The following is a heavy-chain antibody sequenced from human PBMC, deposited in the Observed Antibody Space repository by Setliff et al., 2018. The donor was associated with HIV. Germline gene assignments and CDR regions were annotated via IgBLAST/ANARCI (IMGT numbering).Heavy chain of an antibody. CDR1: GGTFSNYG. D-gene: IGHD3-22*01. J-gene: IGHJ4*02. CDR3: ARDTYDSSGYYYFDY. CDR2: IIPIFGTA. Sequence: GASVKVSCKAYGGTFSNYGISWVRQAPGQGLEWMGGIIPIFGTANYAQKFQGRVTITADASTSTAYMELSSLRSEDTAVYYCARDTYDSSGYYYFDYWGQGTLVTVSS. V-gene: IGHV1-69*13.